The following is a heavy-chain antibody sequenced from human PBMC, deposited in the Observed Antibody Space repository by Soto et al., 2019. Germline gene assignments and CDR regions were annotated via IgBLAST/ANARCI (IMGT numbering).Heavy chain of an antibody. CDR2: MNPNSGNT. Sequence: ASVKVSCKASGYTFTSYDINWVRQATGQGLEWMGWMNPNSGNTGYAQKFQGRDTMTRNTSISTAYMELSSLRSEDTAVYYCARGPKGYCSSTSCPPSGMDVWGQGTTVTVSS. CDR1: GYTFTSYD. J-gene: IGHJ6*02. V-gene: IGHV1-8*01. D-gene: IGHD2-2*01. CDR3: ARGPKGYCSSTSCPPSGMDV.